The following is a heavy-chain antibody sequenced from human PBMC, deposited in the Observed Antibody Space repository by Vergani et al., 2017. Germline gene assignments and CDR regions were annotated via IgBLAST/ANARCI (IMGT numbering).Heavy chain of an antibody. J-gene: IGHJ4*02. CDR3: ASHGGTYYYDSSGYVFDY. CDR1: GGSISSSSYY. D-gene: IGHD3-22*01. V-gene: IGHV4-61*10. Sequence: QLQLQESGPGLVKPSETLSLTCTVSGGSISSSSYYWSWIRQPAGKGLEWIGYIYYSGSTDYNPSLKSRVTISVDTSKNQFSLKLSSVTAADTAVYYCASHGGTYYYDSSGYVFDYWGQGTLVTVSS. CDR2: IYYSGST.